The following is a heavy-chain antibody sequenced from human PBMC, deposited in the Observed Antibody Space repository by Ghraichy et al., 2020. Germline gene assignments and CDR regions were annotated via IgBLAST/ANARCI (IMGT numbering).Heavy chain of an antibody. J-gene: IGHJ4*02. V-gene: IGHV3-30*18. D-gene: IGHD4-17*01. CDR2: MSYDGSNK. CDR1: GFTFSSYG. CDR3: AKGIRDYAMDY. Sequence: GGSLRLSCAASGFTFSSYGMHWVRQAPGKGLEWVAVMSYDGSNKYYADSVKGRFTISRDNSKNTLYLQMNSLRAEDTAVYYCAKGIRDYAMDYCGQGTLVTVSS.